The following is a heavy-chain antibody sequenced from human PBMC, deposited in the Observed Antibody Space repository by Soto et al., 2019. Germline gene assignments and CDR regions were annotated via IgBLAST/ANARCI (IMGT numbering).Heavy chain of an antibody. CDR3: AREGSSRYYYFYIDV. D-gene: IGHD3-10*01. V-gene: IGHV4-59*12. CDR1: GGSISSYY. J-gene: IGHJ6*03. CDR2: IYYSGST. Sequence: QVQLQESGPGLVKPSETLSLTCTVSGGSISSYYWSWIRQPTGKGLEWIGYIYYSGSTNYNPSLKNRVTISVDTSKNQFFLKLSSVTAADTAVYYCAREGSSRYYYFYIDVWGKGTTVTVSS.